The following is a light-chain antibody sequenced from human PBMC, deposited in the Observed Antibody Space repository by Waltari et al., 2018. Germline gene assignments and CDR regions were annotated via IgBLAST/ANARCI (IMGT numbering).Light chain of an antibody. CDR2: ASS. Sequence: DIQMTQSPSSLSASVGDRVTITCRASQDISVSLAWFQQKPWKAPKYLIYASSTLQSGVPSRFSGSGSGTDFTLTITSLQPEDSATYYCQQYGYWLYTFGQGTKLEIK. J-gene: IGKJ2*01. CDR3: QQYGYWLYT. V-gene: IGKV1-16*01. CDR1: QDISVS.